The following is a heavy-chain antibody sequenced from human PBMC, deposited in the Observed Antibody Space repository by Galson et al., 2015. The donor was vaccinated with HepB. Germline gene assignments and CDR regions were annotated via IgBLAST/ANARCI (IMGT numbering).Heavy chain of an antibody. CDR2: ISDDGTHE. CDR3: ARALSSSWYCAF. D-gene: IGHD6-13*01. J-gene: IGHJ4*02. V-gene: IGHV3-30*03. CDR1: GFMFSTYT. Sequence: SLRLSCAASGFMFSTYTMHWVRQAPGKGLEWVALISDDGTHEIYADSVKGRFTISRDNSQNTLYLQMSSLRTEDTAVYYCARALSSSWYCAFWGQGTLVTVSS.